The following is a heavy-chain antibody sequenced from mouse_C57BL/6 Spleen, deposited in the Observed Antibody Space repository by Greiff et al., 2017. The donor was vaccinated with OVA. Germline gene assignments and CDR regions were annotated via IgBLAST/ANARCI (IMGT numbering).Heavy chain of an antibody. CDR2: IYPGSGSN. V-gene: IGHV1-55*01. Sequence: QVQLQQPGAELVKPGASVTMSCKASGYTFTSYWITWVTQRPGQGLEWIGDIYPGSGSNNYNEKFKSKATLTVDTSSSTAYLQLHSLTSEDSVVYYCARSDGSSLYYFDYWGQGTTLTVSS. D-gene: IGHD1-1*01. CDR3: ARSDGSSLYYFDY. CDR1: GYTFTSYW. J-gene: IGHJ2*01.